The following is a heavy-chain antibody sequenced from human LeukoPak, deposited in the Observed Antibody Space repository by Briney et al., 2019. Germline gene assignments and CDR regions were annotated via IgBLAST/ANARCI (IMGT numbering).Heavy chain of an antibody. D-gene: IGHD4-17*01. J-gene: IGHJ4*02. CDR3: TRDLYGDYAFDY. CDR1: GFTFGDYA. Sequence: GGSLRLSCTASGFTFGDYAMSWVRQAPGKGLEWVGFIRSKAYGGTTEYAASVKGRFTISRDDSKSIAYLQMNSLKTEDTAVYYCTRDLYGDYAFDYWGQGILVTVSS. CDR2: IRSKAYGGTT. V-gene: IGHV3-49*04.